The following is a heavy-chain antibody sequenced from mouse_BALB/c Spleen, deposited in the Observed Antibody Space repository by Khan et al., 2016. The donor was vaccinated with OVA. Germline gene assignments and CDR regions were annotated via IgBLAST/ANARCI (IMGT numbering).Heavy chain of an antibody. CDR3: ACARGAYDYDTYWYFDV. CDR2: ISSGSSTI. J-gene: IGHJ1*01. CDR1: GFTLSNFG. Sequence: EVELVESGGGLVQPGGSRKLSCAASGFTLSNFGIHWVRQAPEKGLEWVAYISSGSSTIYYADTVKGRYTIPRDNPKNTLLLNMTSLRSEDTAMYYCACARGAYDYDTYWYFDVWGAGTTVTVSS. D-gene: IGHD2-4*01. V-gene: IGHV5-17*02.